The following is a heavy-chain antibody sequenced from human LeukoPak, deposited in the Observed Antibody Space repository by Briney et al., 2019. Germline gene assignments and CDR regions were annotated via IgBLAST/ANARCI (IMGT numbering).Heavy chain of an antibody. CDR2: IYPGDSDT. D-gene: IGHD3-10*01. Sequence: GESLKISCKGSGYSFTSYWLGWVRQMPGKGLEWMGIIYPGDSDTRYSPSFQGQVTISADKSISTAYLQWSSLKASDTAMYYCARHSEYYYGSGSYYIRPAEADYWGQGTLVAVSS. CDR1: GYSFTSYW. V-gene: IGHV5-51*01. CDR3: ARHSEYYYGSGSYYIRPAEADY. J-gene: IGHJ4*02.